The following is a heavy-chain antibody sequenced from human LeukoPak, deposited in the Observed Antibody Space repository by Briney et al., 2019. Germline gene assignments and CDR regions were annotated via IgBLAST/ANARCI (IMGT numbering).Heavy chain of an antibody. CDR2: IYYAGGDT. J-gene: IGHJ6*02. D-gene: IGHD3-10*01. V-gene: IGHV3-23*01. CDR1: GFTFNSYA. Sequence: GGSLRLSCAASGFTFNSYAMSWVRQAPGKGPEWVSTIYYAGGDTYYADSVKGRFTVSRDNINNALHLQMDSLRVEDTAVYFCAKSGGLSGSERLAMDVWGQGTTVTVSS. CDR3: AKSGGLSGSERLAMDV.